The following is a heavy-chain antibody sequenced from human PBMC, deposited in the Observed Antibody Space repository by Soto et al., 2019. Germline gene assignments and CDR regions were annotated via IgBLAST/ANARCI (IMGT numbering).Heavy chain of an antibody. CDR3: AKETYYYDSSGYYIRYFDY. V-gene: IGHV3-23*01. Sequence: VQLLESGGGLVQPGGSLRLSCAASGFTFSSYAMSWVRQAPGKGLEWVSAISGSGGSTYYADSVKGRFTISRDNSKNTLYLQMNSLRAEDTAVYYCAKETYYYDSSGYYIRYFDYWGQGTLVTVSS. J-gene: IGHJ4*02. CDR2: ISGSGGST. D-gene: IGHD3-22*01. CDR1: GFTFSSYA.